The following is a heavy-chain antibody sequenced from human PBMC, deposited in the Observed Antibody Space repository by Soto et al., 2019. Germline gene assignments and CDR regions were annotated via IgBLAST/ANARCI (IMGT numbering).Heavy chain of an antibody. J-gene: IGHJ6*02. CDR1: GGSISSGGYY. D-gene: IGHD2-15*01. Sequence: SETLSLTCTVSGGSISSGGYYWSCIRQHPGKGLEWIGYIYYSGSTYYNPSLKSRVTISVDTSKNQFFLKLSSVTAADTAVYYCARGAHPVEAYYYYYGMDVWGQGTTVTVSS. CDR3: ARGAHPVEAYYYYYGMDV. V-gene: IGHV4-31*03. CDR2: IYYSGST.